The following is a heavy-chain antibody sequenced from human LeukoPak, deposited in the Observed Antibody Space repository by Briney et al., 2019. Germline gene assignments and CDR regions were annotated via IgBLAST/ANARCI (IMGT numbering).Heavy chain of an antibody. CDR1: GGSFSGYY. CDR2: INHSGST. D-gene: IGHD3-9*01. J-gene: IGHJ3*02. CDR3: ARGLRYFDWFPHDAFDI. V-gene: IGHV4-34*01. Sequence: SETLSLTCAVYGGSFSGYYWSWIRQPPGKGLEWTGEINHSGSTNYNPSLKSRVTISVDTSKNQFSLKLSSVTAADTAVYYCARGLRYFDWFPHDAFDIWGQGTMVTVSS.